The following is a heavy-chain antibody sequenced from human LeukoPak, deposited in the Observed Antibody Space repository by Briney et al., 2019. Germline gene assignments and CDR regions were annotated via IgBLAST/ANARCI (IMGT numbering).Heavy chain of an antibody. CDR2: ISANDGKT. CDR3: ARGNYDILTGPRRTDAFDI. D-gene: IGHD3-9*01. CDR1: GFVFTSYG. J-gene: IGHJ3*02. Sequence: ASVKVSCKASGFVFTSYGFTWVRQAPGQGLEWMGWISANDGKTHYSEKHQGRVTMTTDTSTSTAYMELRSLRSDDTAMYYCARGNYDILTGPRRTDAFDIWGQGTMVTVSS. V-gene: IGHV1-18*01.